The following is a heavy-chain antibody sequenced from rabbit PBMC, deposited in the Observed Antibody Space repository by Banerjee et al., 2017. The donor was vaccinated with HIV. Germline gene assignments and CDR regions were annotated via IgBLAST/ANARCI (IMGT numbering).Heavy chain of an antibody. CDR3: ARAPYGGYAGDSYVSLYFNL. CDR1: GLDFSSYS. Sequence: QEQLVESGGGLVQPGGSLKLSCKASGLDFSSYSMSWVRQAPGKGLEWIGYIDPVFGGTYYASWVNGRFTISKTSSTTVTLQMTSLTAADTATYFCARAPYGGYAGDSYVSLYFNLWGQGTLVTVS. D-gene: IGHD8-1*01. V-gene: IGHV1S39*01. CDR2: IDPVFGGT. J-gene: IGHJ4*01.